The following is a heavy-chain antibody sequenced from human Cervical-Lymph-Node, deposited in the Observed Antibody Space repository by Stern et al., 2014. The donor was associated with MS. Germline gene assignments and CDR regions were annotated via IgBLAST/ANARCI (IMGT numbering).Heavy chain of an antibody. CDR2: ISNDGNET. J-gene: IGHJ6*02. D-gene: IGHD2-15*01. V-gene: IGHV3-30*18. CDR1: GFALRSYR. CDR3: AKDRLFCSGGGCFAMDV. Sequence: QVQLVESGGGVVQPGRSLRLSCEASGFALRSYRIHWVRQAPGKGLEWVAVISNDGNETAYAESVQGRFTIPRDNYKNTMSLQMQSLKTEDTAVYYCAKDRLFCSGGGCFAMDVWGQGTTVTVSS.